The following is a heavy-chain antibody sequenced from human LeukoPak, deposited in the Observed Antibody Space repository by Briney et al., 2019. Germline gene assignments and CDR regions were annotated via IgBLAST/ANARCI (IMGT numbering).Heavy chain of an antibody. CDR2: ISSSGTI. D-gene: IGHD1-1*01. V-gene: IGHV3-69-1*02. CDR1: GFTFSNVW. J-gene: IGHJ3*02. Sequence: GGSLRLSCAASGFTFSNVWMNWVRQAPGKGLEWVSYISSSGTIYYADSVKGRFTISRDNAKNSLYLQMNSLRAEDTAVYYCAREGYDAFDIWGQGTMVTVSS. CDR3: AREGYDAFDI.